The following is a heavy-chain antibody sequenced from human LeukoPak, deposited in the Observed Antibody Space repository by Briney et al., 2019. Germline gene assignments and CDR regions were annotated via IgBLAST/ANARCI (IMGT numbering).Heavy chain of an antibody. D-gene: IGHD2-21*01. Sequence: GGSLRLSCAASGFTFSSYAMSWVRQAPGKGLEWVSAISGSGGSTYYADSVEGRFTITRDNSKNTPYLQMNNLRADDTAVYYCAKSIAGPVYYGMDVWGQGTTVTVSS. CDR2: ISGSGGST. J-gene: IGHJ6*02. V-gene: IGHV3-23*01. CDR3: AKSIAGPVYYGMDV. CDR1: GFTFSSYA.